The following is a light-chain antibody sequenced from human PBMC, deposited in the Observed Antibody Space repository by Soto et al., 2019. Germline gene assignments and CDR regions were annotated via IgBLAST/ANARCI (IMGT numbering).Light chain of an antibody. J-gene: IGKJ4*01. V-gene: IGKV1-5*01. CDR2: DAS. CDR3: QQYNRYSGT. CDR1: QSISSW. Sequence: DIQMTQSPSTLSASVGDRVTITCRASQSISSWLAWYQQKPGKAPKLLIYDASTSQSGVPSRFSGSGAGTYFILTSSSLQPDDFAYYYCQQYNRYSGTFGGGTKVEIK.